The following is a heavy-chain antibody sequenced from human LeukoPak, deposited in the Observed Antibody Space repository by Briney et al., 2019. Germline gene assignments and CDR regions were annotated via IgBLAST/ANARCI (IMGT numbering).Heavy chain of an antibody. CDR3: ARVGYYDFWSGYEDY. V-gene: IGHV1-18*01. J-gene: IGHJ4*02. Sequence: ASVKVSCKASGYTFTSYGISWVRQAPGQGLEWMGWISAYNGNTNYAQKPQGRVTMTTDTSTSTAYMELRSLRSDDTAVYYCARVGYYDFWSGYEDYWGQGTLVTVSS. CDR1: GYTFTSYG. D-gene: IGHD3-3*01. CDR2: ISAYNGNT.